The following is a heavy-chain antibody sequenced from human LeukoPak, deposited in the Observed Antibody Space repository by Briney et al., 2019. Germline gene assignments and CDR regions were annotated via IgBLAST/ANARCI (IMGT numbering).Heavy chain of an antibody. D-gene: IGHD5-18*01. J-gene: IGHJ6*03. CDR3: ASSSGYSYGYNDGHSYYYMDV. Sequence: PSETLSLTCTVSGGSISSYYWSWIRQPAGKGLEWIGRIYTSRSTNYNPSLKSRVTMSVDTSKNQFSLKLSSVTAADTAVYYCASSSGYSYGYNDGHSYYYMDVWGKGTTVTVSS. CDR1: GGSISSYY. V-gene: IGHV4-4*07. CDR2: IYTSRST.